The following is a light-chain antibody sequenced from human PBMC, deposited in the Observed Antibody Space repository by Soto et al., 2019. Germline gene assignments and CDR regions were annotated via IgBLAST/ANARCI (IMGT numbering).Light chain of an antibody. J-gene: IGKJ1*01. CDR1: QTISSW. CDR3: QHYNSYSEA. CDR2: KAS. Sequence: DIQMTQSPSTLSGSVGDRVTITCRASQTISSWVAWYQQKPWKAPKLLILKASTLKSGVPSRFSGSGSGTEFTLTISSLQPDDFATYYCQHYNSYSEAFGQGTKVDI. V-gene: IGKV1-5*03.